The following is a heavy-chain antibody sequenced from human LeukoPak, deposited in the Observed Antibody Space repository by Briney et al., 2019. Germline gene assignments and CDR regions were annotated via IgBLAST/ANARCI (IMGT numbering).Heavy chain of an antibody. J-gene: IGHJ4*02. V-gene: IGHV1-69*04. CDR2: IIPILGIA. CDR3: ARARDGYNGACFDF. D-gene: IGHD5-24*01. CDR1: GGTFSSYA. Sequence: SVKVSCKASGGTFSSYAISWVRQAPGQGLEWMGRIIPILGIANYAQKFQGRVTITADKSTSTAYMELSSLRSEDTAVYYCARARDGYNGACFDFWGQGTLVTVSS.